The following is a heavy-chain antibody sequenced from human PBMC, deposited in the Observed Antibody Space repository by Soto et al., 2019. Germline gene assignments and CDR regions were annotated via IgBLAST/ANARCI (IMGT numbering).Heavy chain of an antibody. J-gene: IGHJ3*02. CDR1: GYTFTSYG. V-gene: IGHV1-18*01. CDR2: ISAYNGNT. Sequence: ASVKVSCKASGYTFTSYGISWVRQAPGQGLEWMRWISAYNGNTNYAQKLQGRVTMTTDTSTSTAYMELRSLRSDDTAVYYCARASLALYDTSGYYYGPRPDAFDIWGQGTMVTVSS. CDR3: ARASLALYDTSGYYYGPRPDAFDI. D-gene: IGHD3-22*01.